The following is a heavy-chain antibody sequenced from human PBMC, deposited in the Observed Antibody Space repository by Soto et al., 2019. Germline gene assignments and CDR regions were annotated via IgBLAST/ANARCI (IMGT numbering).Heavy chain of an antibody. CDR3: ARGFYDTGGYSSPFDI. J-gene: IGHJ5*02. Sequence: SETLSLTCAVSGDSLNNDNWWTWVRQSPGKGLEWIGETFRDGNTNYNPSLGSRVTFSVDASKNQFSLNLSSVTAADTAVYYCARGFYDTGGYSSPFDIWGQGILVTVSS. CDR2: TFRDGNT. V-gene: IGHV4-4*02. D-gene: IGHD3-22*01. CDR1: GDSLNNDNW.